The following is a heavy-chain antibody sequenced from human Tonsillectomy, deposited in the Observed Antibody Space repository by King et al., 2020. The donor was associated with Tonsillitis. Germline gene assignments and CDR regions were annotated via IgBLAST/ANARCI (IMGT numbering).Heavy chain of an antibody. Sequence: QLVQSGGGLVQPGRSLRLSCTASGFTFGDNAMSWFRQAPGKGLEWVGFIRSKAYGGTPEYAASVKGRFSISRDDSKSIAYLQMNSLKTEDTAVYYCTSRIHDDGDYGVRGGVDCWGQGTLVTVSS. CDR2: IRSKAYGGTP. CDR3: TSRIHDDGDYGVRGGVDC. D-gene: IGHD4-17*01. V-gene: IGHV3-49*03. CDR1: GFTFGDNA. J-gene: IGHJ4*02.